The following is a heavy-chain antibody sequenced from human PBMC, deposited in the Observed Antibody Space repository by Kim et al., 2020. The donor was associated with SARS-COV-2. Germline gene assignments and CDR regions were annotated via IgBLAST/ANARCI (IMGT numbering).Heavy chain of an antibody. V-gene: IGHV7-4-1*02. J-gene: IGHJ2*01. CDR3: ARAGTWYSSSWSHHWYFDL. CDR2: INTNTGNP. Sequence: ASVKVSCKASGYTFTSYAMNWVRQAPGQGLEWMGWINTNTGNPTYAQGFTGRFVFSLDTSVSTAYLQISSLKAEDTAVYYCARAGTWYSSSWSHHWYFDLWGRGTLVTVSS. CDR1: GYTFTSYA. D-gene: IGHD6-13*01.